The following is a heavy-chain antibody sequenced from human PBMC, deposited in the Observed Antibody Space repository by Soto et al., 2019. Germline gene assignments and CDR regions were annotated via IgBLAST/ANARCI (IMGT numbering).Heavy chain of an antibody. Sequence: EVQLVESGGGLVKPGGSLRLSCAASGFTFSSYSMNCVRQAPGKGLEWVSSISSSSSYIYYADSVKGRFTISRDNAKNSLYLQMNSLRAEDTAVYYCARDYGSGSYYKAQGWFDPWGQGTLVTVSS. CDR3: ARDYGSGSYYKAQGWFDP. V-gene: IGHV3-21*01. CDR1: GFTFSSYS. J-gene: IGHJ5*02. D-gene: IGHD3-10*01. CDR2: ISSSSSYI.